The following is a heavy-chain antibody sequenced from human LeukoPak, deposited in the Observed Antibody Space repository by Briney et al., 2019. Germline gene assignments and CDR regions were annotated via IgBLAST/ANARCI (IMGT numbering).Heavy chain of an antibody. D-gene: IGHD1-26*01. J-gene: IGHJ4*02. Sequence: ASVKVSCKAAGYSFTSFHINWVRQAPGQGPEWMGWINTHSGATNYAQHFQGRVTMTTDTSVTTAYMDLDGLKSDDAAVYFCARGPIGGLRKGFDIWGQGTLVTVSS. CDR3: ARGPIGGLRKGFDI. CDR2: INTHSGAT. V-gene: IGHV1-2*02. CDR1: GYSFTSFH.